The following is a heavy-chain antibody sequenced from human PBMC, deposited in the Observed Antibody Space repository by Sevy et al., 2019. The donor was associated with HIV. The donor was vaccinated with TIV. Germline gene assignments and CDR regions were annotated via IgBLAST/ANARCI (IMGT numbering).Heavy chain of an antibody. V-gene: IGHV3-33*01. D-gene: IGHD6-19*01. CDR3: AREDIRVAGIGYYFHS. J-gene: IGHJ4*02. Sequence: GGSLRLSCAASGFSISGYGMHSVRQAPGKGLEWVAVIWYDGTNREYADSVKGRFTISRDNSKNTLYLQMNSLRVEDTAVYYCAREDIRVAGIGYYFHSWGQGTLVTVSS. CDR2: IWYDGTNR. CDR1: GFSISGYG.